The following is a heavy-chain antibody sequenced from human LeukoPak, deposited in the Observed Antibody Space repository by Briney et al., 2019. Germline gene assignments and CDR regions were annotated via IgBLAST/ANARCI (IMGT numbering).Heavy chain of an antibody. Sequence: GGSLRLSCVASGFTFSTYSMNWVRQAPGKGLEWVSSISSSSSDIYYADSVKGRFTTSRDNAKNSLYLQMNSLGVEDTAVYYCARDYDFWSGYFFDYWGQGTLVTVSS. J-gene: IGHJ4*02. CDR2: ISSSSSDI. V-gene: IGHV3-21*01. CDR1: GFTFSTYS. CDR3: ARDYDFWSGYFFDY. D-gene: IGHD3-3*01.